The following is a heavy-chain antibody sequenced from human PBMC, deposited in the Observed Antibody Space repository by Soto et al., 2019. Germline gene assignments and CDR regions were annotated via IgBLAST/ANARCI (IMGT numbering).Heavy chain of an antibody. Sequence: PSETLSLTCTVSGGSISSGGYYWSWIRQHPGKGLEWIGYIYYSGSTYYNPSLKSRVTISVDTSKNQFSLKLSPVTAADTAVYYCARAKYYYDSSGSGYYFDYWGQGTLVTVSS. D-gene: IGHD3-22*01. CDR2: IYYSGST. J-gene: IGHJ4*02. CDR3: ARAKYYYDSSGSGYYFDY. V-gene: IGHV4-31*03. CDR1: GGSISSGGYY.